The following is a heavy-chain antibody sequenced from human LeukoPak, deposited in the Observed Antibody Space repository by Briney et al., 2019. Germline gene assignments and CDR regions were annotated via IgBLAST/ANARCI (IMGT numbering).Heavy chain of an antibody. Sequence: PGGSLRLSCAASGFTFDSYWMSWVRQAPGKGLEWVANIKQDGNEKYYVDSVKGRFTIYRDNAENSLYQQMNSLRAEDTAVYYCTRDPLTQNDYWGQGTLVTVSS. CDR3: TRDPLTQNDY. V-gene: IGHV3-7*01. D-gene: IGHD1-14*01. J-gene: IGHJ4*02. CDR2: IKQDGNEK. CDR1: GFTFDSYW.